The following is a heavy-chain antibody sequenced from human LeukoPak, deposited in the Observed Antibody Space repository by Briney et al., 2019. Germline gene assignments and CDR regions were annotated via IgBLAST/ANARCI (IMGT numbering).Heavy chain of an antibody. D-gene: IGHD2-21*02. CDR3: ARGGVVTAAHDAFDI. CDR2: INPSGGST. Sequence: GASVKVSCKASGYTFTSYYMHWVRQAPGQGLEWMGIINPSGGSTSYAQKFQGRVTMARDTSTSTVYMELSSLRSEDTAVYYCARGGVVTAAHDAFDIWGQGTMVTVSS. V-gene: IGHV1-46*01. J-gene: IGHJ3*02. CDR1: GYTFTSYY.